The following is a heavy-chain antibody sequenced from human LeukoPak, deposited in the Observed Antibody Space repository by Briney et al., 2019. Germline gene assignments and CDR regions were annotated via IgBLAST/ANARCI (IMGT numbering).Heavy chain of an antibody. CDR1: GGSFRGYY. CDR2: INHSGST. D-gene: IGHD3-3*01. Sequence: PSETLSLTCAVYGGSFRGYYWSWIRQPPGKGLEWIGEINHSGSTNYNPSLKSRVTISVDTSKNQFSLKLSSVTAADTAVYYCARSITIFGVVHYGMDVWGRGTTVTVSS. CDR3: ARSITIFGVVHYGMDV. J-gene: IGHJ6*02. V-gene: IGHV4-34*01.